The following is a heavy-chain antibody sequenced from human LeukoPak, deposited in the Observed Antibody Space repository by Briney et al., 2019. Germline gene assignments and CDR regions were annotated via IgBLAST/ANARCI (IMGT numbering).Heavy chain of an antibody. CDR2: IYPGDSDT. CDR3: ARLCSGNYYKVYFDY. J-gene: IGHJ4*02. CDR1: GYSFTTYW. V-gene: IGHV5-51*01. D-gene: IGHD3-10*01. Sequence: GESLKISCRGSGYSFTTYWIGWVRQMPGKGLEWMGIIYPGDSDTRYTPSFQGQVTMSADKSINTAYLQWSSLKASDTAIYYCARLCSGNYYKVYFDYWGQGTLVTVSS.